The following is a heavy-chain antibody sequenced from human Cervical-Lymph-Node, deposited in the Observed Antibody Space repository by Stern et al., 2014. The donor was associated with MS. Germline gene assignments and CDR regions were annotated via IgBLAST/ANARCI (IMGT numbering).Heavy chain of an antibody. CDR2: IMPLFGTA. CDR1: GGSLSTLD. CDR3: ARHQAGIAAN. D-gene: IGHD6-13*01. J-gene: IGHJ4*02. Sequence: QVQLMQSGAEVKRPESSVKVSCKASGGSLSTLDISWVRQAPGQGLEWVGEIMPLFGTANYAQKFKGRVTITADESTSTVYMELSSLKSEDTAIYFCARHQAGIAANWGQGTLVTVTS. V-gene: IGHV1-69*01.